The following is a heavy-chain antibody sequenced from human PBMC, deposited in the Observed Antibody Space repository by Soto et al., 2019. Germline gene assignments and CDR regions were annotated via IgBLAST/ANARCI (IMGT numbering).Heavy chain of an antibody. V-gene: IGHV3-11*05. CDR1: GFSFGDSY. CDR3: AKTRVADSGYYFDH. CDR2: ISGGSSYT. Sequence: QVQLVESGGGLVKPGGSLRLSCAASGFSFGDSYMSWIRQSAGKGLEWLSYISGGSSYTKYAESVKGRFTISRDNARRSLFLHVNGLRADDTAIYYCAKTRVADSGYYFDHWGQGTMVTVSS. J-gene: IGHJ4*02. D-gene: IGHD3-10*01.